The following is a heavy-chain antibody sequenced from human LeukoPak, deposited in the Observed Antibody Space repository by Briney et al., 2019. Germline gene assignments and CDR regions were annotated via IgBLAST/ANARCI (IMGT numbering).Heavy chain of an antibody. CDR1: GYTFTSYA. Sequence: ASVKVSCKASGYTFTSYAMHWVRQAPGQRLEWMGWINASNGNTKYSQKFQGRVTITRDTSASTAYMELSSLRSEDTAVYYCAREANAQQLVLRGVYYFDYWGQGTLVTVSS. V-gene: IGHV1-3*01. J-gene: IGHJ4*02. D-gene: IGHD6-13*01. CDR3: AREANAQQLVLRGVYYFDY. CDR2: INASNGNT.